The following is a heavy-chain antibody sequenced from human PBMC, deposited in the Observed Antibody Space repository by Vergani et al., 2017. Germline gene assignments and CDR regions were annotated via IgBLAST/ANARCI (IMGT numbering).Heavy chain of an antibody. Sequence: QVQLVESGGGVVQPGGSLRLSCAASGFTFTGYYMHWVRQAPGQGLEWMGWINPNSGGTNYAQKFQGRVTMTRDTSISTAYMELSRLRSDDTAVYYCARVSPYSRDYWGQGTLVTVSS. V-gene: IGHV1-2*02. CDR2: INPNSGGT. J-gene: IGHJ4*02. CDR3: ARVSPYSRDY. CDR1: GFTFTGYY. D-gene: IGHD6-13*01.